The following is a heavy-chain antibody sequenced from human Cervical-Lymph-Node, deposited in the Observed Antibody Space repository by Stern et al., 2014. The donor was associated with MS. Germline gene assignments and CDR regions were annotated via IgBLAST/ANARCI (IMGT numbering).Heavy chain of an antibody. J-gene: IGHJ6*02. CDR1: GSIFTSHT. CDR3: AISGSPNSHYSVDV. D-gene: IGHD5-12*01. Sequence: QIQLVQSGAEVKKPGASVKVSCKASGSIFTSHTFTWVRQAPGQGLEWVGWSSAYSGNANYAQRLKGRVTLTTDTSTRTAYMELRSLRSDDSAVYFCAISGSPNSHYSVDVWGQGTSVTVSS. CDR2: SSAYSGNA. V-gene: IGHV1-18*04.